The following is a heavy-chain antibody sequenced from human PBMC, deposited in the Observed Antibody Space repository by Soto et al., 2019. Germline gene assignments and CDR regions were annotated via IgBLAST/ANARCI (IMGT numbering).Heavy chain of an antibody. CDR2: INHSGST. J-gene: IGHJ4*02. Sequence: SETLSLTCAVYGGSFSGYYWSWIRQPPGKGLEWIGEINHSGSTNYNPSLKSRVTISVDTSKNQFSLKLSSVTAADTAVYYCARGRQQWLGYTRGLLDYWGQGTLVTVSS. CDR3: ARGRQQWLGYTRGLLDY. D-gene: IGHD6-19*01. CDR1: GGSFSGYY. V-gene: IGHV4-34*01.